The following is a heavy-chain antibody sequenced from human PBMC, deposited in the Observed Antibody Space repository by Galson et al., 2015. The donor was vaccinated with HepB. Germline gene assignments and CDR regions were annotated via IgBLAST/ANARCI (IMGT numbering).Heavy chain of an antibody. CDR1: GYTFTTDW. Sequence: QSGAEVKKPGESLEISCKGFGYTFTTDWIGWVRQMPGKGLEYMGIIYPGDSEARYSPSFQGQVTFSADKSISAAYLQWNSLKASDTAIYYCARLAAPYWYFDLWGRGTLVTVSS. CDR2: IYPGDSEA. CDR3: ARLAAPYWYFDL. V-gene: IGHV5-51*01. D-gene: IGHD6-25*01. J-gene: IGHJ2*01.